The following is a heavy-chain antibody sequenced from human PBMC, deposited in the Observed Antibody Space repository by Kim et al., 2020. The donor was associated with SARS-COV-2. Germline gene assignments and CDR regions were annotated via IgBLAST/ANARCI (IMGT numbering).Heavy chain of an antibody. J-gene: IGHJ4*02. V-gene: IGHV5-10-1*01. CDR2: IDPSDSYT. CDR1: GYSFTSYW. CDR3: ARLTDYYDSSGYYYVFDY. D-gene: IGHD3-22*01. Sequence: GESLKISCKGSGYSFTSYWISWVRQMPGKGLEWMGRIDPSDSYTNYSPSFQGHVTISADKSISTAYLQWSSLKASDTAMYYCARLTDYYDSSGYYYVFDYWGQGTLVTVSS.